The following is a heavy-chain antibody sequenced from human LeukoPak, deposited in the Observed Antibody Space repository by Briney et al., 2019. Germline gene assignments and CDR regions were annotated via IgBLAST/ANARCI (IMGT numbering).Heavy chain of an antibody. V-gene: IGHV3-48*03. CDR1: GFTFSSYE. Sequence: RPGGSLRLSCAASGFTFSSYEMNWVRQAPGKGLEWVSYISSSGSTIYYEDSVKGRFTISRDNAKNSLYLQMNSLRADDTALYYCARVRRDTAMVNYMDVWGKGTTVTVSS. D-gene: IGHD5-18*01. J-gene: IGHJ6*03. CDR3: ARVRRDTAMVNYMDV. CDR2: ISSSGSTI.